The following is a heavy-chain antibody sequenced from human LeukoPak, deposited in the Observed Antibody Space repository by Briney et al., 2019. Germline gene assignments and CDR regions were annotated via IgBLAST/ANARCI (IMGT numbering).Heavy chain of an antibody. V-gene: IGHV3-53*01. J-gene: IGHJ4*02. CDR3: ARDRSGYSYGYHY. CDR2: IYSGGST. CDR1: GFTVSSNY. Sequence: GGFLRLSCAASGFTVSSNYMSWVRQAPGKGLEWVSVIYSGGSTYYADSVKGRFTISRDNSKNTLYLQMNSLRAEDTAVYYCARDRSGYSYGYHYWGQGTLVTVSS. D-gene: IGHD5-18*01.